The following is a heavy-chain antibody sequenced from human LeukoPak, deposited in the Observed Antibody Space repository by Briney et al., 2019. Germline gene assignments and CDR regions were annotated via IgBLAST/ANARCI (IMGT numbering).Heavy chain of an antibody. D-gene: IGHD6-19*01. CDR3: ARDLAVEPC. V-gene: IGHV3-53*01. Sequence: GGSLRLSCAASGFSVSSNYISWVRQAPGKGLEWVSVVYSGGSTQYADSVQGRFVIPRDNSKNTVYLQLTRLRVDDTGVYYCARDLAVEPCWGKGTMVTASS. J-gene: IGHJ4*02. CDR2: VYSGGST. CDR1: GFSVSSNY.